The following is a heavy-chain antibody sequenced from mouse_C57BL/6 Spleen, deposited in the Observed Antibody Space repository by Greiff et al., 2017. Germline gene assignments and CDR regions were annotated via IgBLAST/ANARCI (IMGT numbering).Heavy chain of an antibody. Sequence: QVHVKQSGPELVKPGASVKISCKASGYAFSSSWMNWVKQRPGKGLEWIGRIYPGDGDTNYNGKFKGKATLTADKSSSTAYMQLSSLTSEDSAVYFCARRDSSGYFDYWGQGTTLTVSS. J-gene: IGHJ2*01. D-gene: IGHD3-2*02. CDR3: ARRDSSGYFDY. V-gene: IGHV1-82*01. CDR1: GYAFSSSW. CDR2: IYPGDGDT.